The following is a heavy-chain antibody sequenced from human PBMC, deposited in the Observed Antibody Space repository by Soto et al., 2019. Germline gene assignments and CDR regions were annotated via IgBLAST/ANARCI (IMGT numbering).Heavy chain of an antibody. J-gene: IGHJ6*03. CDR1: GYSFTNYG. V-gene: IGHV1-18*01. CDR2: ISAYNGDT. D-gene: IGHD6-19*01. CDR3: AGDRGVPPPVAGNTHYYYYMDV. Sequence: QDQLVQSGGEVKKPGASVKVSCKASGYSFTNYGITWVRQAPGQGFEWMGWISAYNGDTNYAQKLQGRAPMPPDASTRKAYWELRGLRSDDRAVFYFAGDRGVPPPVAGNTHYYYYMDVWGKGTTVTVSS.